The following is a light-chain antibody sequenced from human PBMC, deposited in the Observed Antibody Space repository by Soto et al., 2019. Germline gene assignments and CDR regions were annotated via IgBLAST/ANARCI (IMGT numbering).Light chain of an antibody. CDR3: QQYDNLPYS. Sequence: DIQMTQSPSYLTASVGDRVTFTCQASQDIRNYLQWYQQKEGKAPQLLIYDASNMETGVPSRFTGSGSGTYFTVTISSLQPEDIGTEYCQQYDNLPYSFGQGTKLESK. CDR1: QDIRNY. CDR2: DAS. J-gene: IGKJ2*01. V-gene: IGKV1-33*01.